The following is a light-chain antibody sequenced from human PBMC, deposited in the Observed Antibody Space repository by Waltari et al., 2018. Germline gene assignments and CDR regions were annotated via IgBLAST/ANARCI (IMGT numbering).Light chain of an antibody. CDR1: QSVGTY. V-gene: IGKV3-11*01. CDR3: QQRRSWPLT. J-gene: IGKJ4*01. CDR2: DAS. Sequence: EIVLTRSPAILSFSPGESATLSCRASQSVGTYLAWYQQRPGQSPRLLIYDASYRATGIPGRFSGSGSETDFTLTISSLQPEDFAVYYCQQRRSWPLTFGGGTRVQI.